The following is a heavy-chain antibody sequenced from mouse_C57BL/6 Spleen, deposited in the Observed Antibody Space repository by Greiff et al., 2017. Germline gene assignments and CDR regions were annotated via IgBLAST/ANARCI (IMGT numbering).Heavy chain of an antibody. Sequence: QVQLQQSGPELVKPGASVKISCKASGYSFISYYIHWVKQRPGQGLEWIGWIYPGSGNTKYNEKFKGKATLTADTSSSTAYMQLSSLTSEDSAVYYCARGDYGFDYWGQGTTLTVSS. V-gene: IGHV1-66*01. D-gene: IGHD1-1*02. CDR1: GYSFISYY. J-gene: IGHJ2*01. CDR3: ARGDYGFDY. CDR2: IYPGSGNT.